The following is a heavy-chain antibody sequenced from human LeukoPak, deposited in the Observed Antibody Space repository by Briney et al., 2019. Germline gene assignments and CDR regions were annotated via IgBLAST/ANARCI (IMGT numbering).Heavy chain of an antibody. J-gene: IGHJ4*02. CDR3: ARGGESVGIFDF. Sequence: GGSLRLSCAASGFTFSTYAMSWVRQGPGKGLEWVSGIISGSGGTTYYADSVKGRFTISRDNAKNTLYLQMNSLRAEDTAVYYCARGGESVGIFDFWGQGTLVTVSS. CDR1: GFTFSTYA. CDR2: IISGSGGTT. D-gene: IGHD2-21*01. V-gene: IGHV3-23*01.